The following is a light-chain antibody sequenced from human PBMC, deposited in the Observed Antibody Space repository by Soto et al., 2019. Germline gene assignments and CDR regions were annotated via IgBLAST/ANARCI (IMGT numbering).Light chain of an antibody. CDR3: QSYDSSLSGWV. CDR2: GNS. CDR1: SSNIGAGYD. V-gene: IGLV1-40*01. J-gene: IGLJ2*01. Sequence: QSVLTQPPSVSGAPGQRVTISCTGSSSNIGAGYDVHWYQQLPGTAPKLLIYGNSNRPSGVPDRFSGSKSGTSASLAITGLQAEDEVDYYCQSYDSSLSGWVFGGGTKRTVL.